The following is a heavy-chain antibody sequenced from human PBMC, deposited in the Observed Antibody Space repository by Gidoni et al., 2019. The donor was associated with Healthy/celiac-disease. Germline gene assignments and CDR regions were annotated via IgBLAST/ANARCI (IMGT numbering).Heavy chain of an antibody. Sequence: QVQLVQAGAEVKKPGSSVKVSCKASGGTFSSYAISWVRQAPGQGLEWMGGIIPIFGTANYAQKFQGRVTITADESTSTAYMELSSLRSEDTAVYYCASFCSGGSCYGPRNFDYWGQGTLVTVSS. CDR3: ASFCSGGSCYGPRNFDY. D-gene: IGHD2-15*01. CDR2: IIPIFGTA. J-gene: IGHJ4*02. V-gene: IGHV1-69*01. CDR1: GGTFSSYA.